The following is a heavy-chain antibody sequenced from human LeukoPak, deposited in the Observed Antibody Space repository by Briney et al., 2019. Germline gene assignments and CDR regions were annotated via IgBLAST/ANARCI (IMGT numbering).Heavy chain of an antibody. CDR2: IWYDGSKK. CDR1: GFSFDTHG. J-gene: IGHJ4*02. D-gene: IGHD3-16*01. Sequence: GRSLRLSCAASGFSFDTHGMHWVRQAPGKGLEWVAVIWYDGSKKYYADSVKGRFTVSRDNSKKSLFLQMNSLRAEDTALYYCARDVFADSSGGSFDFWGQGTLVTVSS. V-gene: IGHV3-33*01. CDR3: ARDVFADSSGGSFDF.